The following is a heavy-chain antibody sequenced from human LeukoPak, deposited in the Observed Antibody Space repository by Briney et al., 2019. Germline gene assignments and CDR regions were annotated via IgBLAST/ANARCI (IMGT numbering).Heavy chain of an antibody. CDR1: GGSINSDDYY. Sequence: SETLSLTCTVSGGSINSDDYYWSWIRQPPGKGLEWMGYIYNRGSTYYNPSLKSRVTISLDTSGNQFSLRLSSVTAADTAMYYCARDCSGGSCYGALDAWGQGTMVTVSS. V-gene: IGHV4-30-4*01. CDR3: ARDCSGGSCYGALDA. D-gene: IGHD2-15*01. J-gene: IGHJ3*01. CDR2: IYNRGST.